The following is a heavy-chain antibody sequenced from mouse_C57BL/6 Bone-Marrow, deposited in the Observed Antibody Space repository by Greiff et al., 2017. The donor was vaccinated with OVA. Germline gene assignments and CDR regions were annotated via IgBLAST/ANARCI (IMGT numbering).Heavy chain of an antibody. Sequence: VKLVESGPGLVQPSQSLSITCTVSGFSLTSYGVHWVRQSPGKGLEWLGVIWSGGSTDYNAAFISRLSISKDNSKSQVFFKMNSLQADDTAIYYCASLYYGSSPYWYFDVWGTGTTVTVSS. CDR1: GFSLTSYG. D-gene: IGHD1-1*01. V-gene: IGHV2-2*01. CDR2: IWSGGST. J-gene: IGHJ1*03. CDR3: ASLYYGSSPYWYFDV.